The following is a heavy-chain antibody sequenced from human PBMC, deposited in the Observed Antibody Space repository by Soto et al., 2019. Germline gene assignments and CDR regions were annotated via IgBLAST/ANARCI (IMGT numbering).Heavy chain of an antibody. CDR1: GGSISSSSYY. V-gene: IGHV4-39*01. Sequence: QLQLQESGPGLVKPSETLSITCTVSGGSISSSSYYWGWIRRPPGKGLEWIGSIYYSGSTYYNPSLKSRVTISVDTSKNQFSLKLSSVTAADTAVHYCARQIDCSSTSCYNLYWFDPWGQGTLVTVSS. J-gene: IGHJ5*02. D-gene: IGHD2-2*02. CDR2: IYYSGST. CDR3: ARQIDCSSTSCYNLYWFDP.